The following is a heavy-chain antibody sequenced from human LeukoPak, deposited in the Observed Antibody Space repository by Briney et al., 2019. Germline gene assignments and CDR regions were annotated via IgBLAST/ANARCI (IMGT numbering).Heavy chain of an antibody. CDR1: GFTFSTYW. J-gene: IGHJ3*02. V-gene: IGHV3-74*01. Sequence: PGGSLRLSCAASGFTFSTYWMHWVRQAPGKGLVWVSRIDHDGINTYYADSVKGRFTISRDNAKNSLYLQVNSLRAEDTAVYYCARDSYDTSPDAFDIWGQGTMVTVSS. CDR2: IDHDGINT. D-gene: IGHD3-22*01. CDR3: ARDSYDTSPDAFDI.